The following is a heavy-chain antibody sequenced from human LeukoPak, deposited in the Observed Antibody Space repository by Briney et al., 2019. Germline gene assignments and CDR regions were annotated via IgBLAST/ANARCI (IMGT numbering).Heavy chain of an antibody. CDR2: INHSGST. J-gene: IGHJ4*02. CDR1: GGSFSGYS. V-gene: IGHV4-34*01. CDR3: ASRPTGGMATLTGYFDY. Sequence: NPSETLSLTCAVYGGSFSGYSWNWIRQPSGKGLEWIGEINHSGSTNYNPSLKSRVTISVDTSKNQFSLKLSSVTAADTAVCYCASRPTGGMATLTGYFDYWGQGTLVTVSS. D-gene: IGHD5-24*01.